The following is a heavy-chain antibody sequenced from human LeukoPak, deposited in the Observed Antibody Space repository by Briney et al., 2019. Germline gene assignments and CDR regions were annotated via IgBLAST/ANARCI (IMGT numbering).Heavy chain of an antibody. V-gene: IGHV4-34*01. CDR3: ARHPYYYDSSGYPDY. CDR2: IYYSGST. J-gene: IGHJ4*02. CDR1: GGSFSGYY. Sequence: SETLSLTCAVYGGSFSGYYWSWIRQPPGKGLEWIGSIYYSGSTYYNPSLKSRVTISVDTSKNQFSLKLSSVTAADTAVYYCARHPYYYDSSGYPDYWGQGTLVTVSS. D-gene: IGHD3-22*01.